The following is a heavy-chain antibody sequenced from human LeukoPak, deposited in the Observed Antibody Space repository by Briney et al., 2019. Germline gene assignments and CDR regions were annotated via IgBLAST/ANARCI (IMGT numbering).Heavy chain of an antibody. D-gene: IGHD3-22*01. CDR2: INPNSGGT. Sequence: ASVKVSCKASGYTFTGYYMHWVRQAPGQGLEWMGWINPNSGGTNYAQKFQGRVTMTRDTSISTVYMELRRLRSDDTAVFYCARGYYDSSDFEYLQHWGQGTLVTVSS. CDR1: GYTFTGYY. CDR3: ARGYYDSSDFEYLQH. V-gene: IGHV1-2*02. J-gene: IGHJ1*01.